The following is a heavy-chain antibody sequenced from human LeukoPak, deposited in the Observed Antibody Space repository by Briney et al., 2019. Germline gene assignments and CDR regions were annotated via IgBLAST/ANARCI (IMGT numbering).Heavy chain of an antibody. CDR2: SYHSGRT. J-gene: IGHJ5*02. CDR1: GRSISSSYW. Sequence: SEPLSLTCVVSGRSISSSYWRSSVRPTPGKGVEWIGESYHSGRTKYSLSLKSRLTVSLCTSKNHFSLKLRSVTAADPAVYYCASKDYSAWGRGFRTWGQGTPVTVSS. V-gene: IGHV4-4*02. D-gene: IGHD3-10*01. CDR3: ASKDYSAWGRGFRT.